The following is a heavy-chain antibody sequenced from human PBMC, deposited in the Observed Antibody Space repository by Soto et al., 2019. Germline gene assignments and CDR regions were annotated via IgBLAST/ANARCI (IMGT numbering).Heavy chain of an antibody. J-gene: IGHJ4*02. Sequence: GASMKVSCKASGGTFNSYVFNWVRQAPGQGLEWMGGIISIFGTPNYGQKFQGRVTITADESTSTGFMELSSLTSEDTAIYYCARDLGSGYDPGDYWGQGTLVTVSS. CDR2: IISIFGTP. CDR1: GGTFNSYV. D-gene: IGHD5-12*01. CDR3: ARDLGSGYDPGDY. V-gene: IGHV1-69*13.